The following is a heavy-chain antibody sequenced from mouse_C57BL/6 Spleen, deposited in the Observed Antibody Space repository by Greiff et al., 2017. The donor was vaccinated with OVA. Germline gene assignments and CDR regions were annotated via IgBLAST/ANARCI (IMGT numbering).Heavy chain of an antibody. CDR3: TDYYYGSFYAMDY. CDR2: LRLKSDNYAT. CDR1: GFTFSNYW. V-gene: IGHV6-3*01. D-gene: IGHD1-1*01. J-gene: IGHJ4*01. Sequence: EVQLQQSGGGLVQPGGSMKLSCVASGFTFSNYWMNWVRQSPEKGLEWVAQLRLKSDNYATHYAESVKGRFTISRDDSKSSVYLQMHNLRAEDTGIYYCTDYYYGSFYAMDYWGQGTSVTVSS.